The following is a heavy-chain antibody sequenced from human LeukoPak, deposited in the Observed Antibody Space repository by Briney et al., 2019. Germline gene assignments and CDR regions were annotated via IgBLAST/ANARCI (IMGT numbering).Heavy chain of an antibody. D-gene: IGHD6-13*01. CDR3: ARELHSSSWYTTPLYYYYYGMDV. CDR2: IKQDGSEK. J-gene: IGHJ6*02. Sequence: GGSLTLSCAVSGFTFSSYWMSWVRQAPGKGLEWVANIKQDGSEKYYVDSVKGRFTISRDNAKNSLYLQMNSLRAEDTAVYYCARELHSSSWYTTPLYYYYYGMDVWGQGTTVTVSS. CDR1: GFTFSSYW. V-gene: IGHV3-7*01.